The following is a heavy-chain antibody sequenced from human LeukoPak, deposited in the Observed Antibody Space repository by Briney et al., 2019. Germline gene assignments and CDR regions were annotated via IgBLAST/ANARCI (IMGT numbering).Heavy chain of an antibody. CDR3: ARAGGCSSTSCYMEDDYYYYYYMDV. J-gene: IGHJ6*03. CDR1: GGSISSGSYY. Sequence: PSETLSLTCTVSGGSISSGSYYWSWIRQPAGKGLEWIGRIYTSGSTNYNPSLKSRVTISVDTSKNHFSLKLSSVTAADTAVYYCARAGGCSSTSCYMEDDYYYYYYMDVWGKGTTVTVSS. V-gene: IGHV4-61*02. CDR2: IYTSGST. D-gene: IGHD2-2*02.